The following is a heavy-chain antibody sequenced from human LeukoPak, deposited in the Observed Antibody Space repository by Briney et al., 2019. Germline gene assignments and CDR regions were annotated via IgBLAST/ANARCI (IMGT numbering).Heavy chain of an antibody. CDR3: AREDYSKDAFDI. D-gene: IGHD2-21*01. CDR1: GGSISSGDYY. V-gene: IGHV4-30-4*02. CDR2: IYYSGST. Sequence: SETLSLTCTVSGGSISSGDYYWSWIRQPPGKGLEWIGYIYYSGSTYYNPSLKSRVTISVDTSKNQFSLKLSSVTAADTAVYYCAREDYSKDAFDIWGQGTMVTVSS. J-gene: IGHJ3*02.